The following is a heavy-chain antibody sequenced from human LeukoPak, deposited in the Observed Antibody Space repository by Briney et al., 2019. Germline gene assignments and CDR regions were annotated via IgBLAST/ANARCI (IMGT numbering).Heavy chain of an antibody. CDR3: ARDWATVTTSDY. V-gene: IGHV1-2*02. CDR2: INPNSGGT. CDR1: GYTFTGYY. D-gene: IGHD4-17*01. J-gene: IGHJ4*02. Sequence: ASVKVSCKASGYTFTGYYMHWVRQAPGQGLEWVGWINPNSGGTNYAQKFQGRVTMTRDTSISTAYMELSRLRSDDTAVYYCARDWATVTTSDYWGQGTLVTVSS.